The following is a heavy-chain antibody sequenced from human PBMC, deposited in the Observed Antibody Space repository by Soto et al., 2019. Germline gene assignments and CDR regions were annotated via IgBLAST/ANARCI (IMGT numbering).Heavy chain of an antibody. D-gene: IGHD3-22*01. V-gene: IGHV3-23*01. Sequence: GRSLRLSCAASGFTFSSYAMSWVRQAPGKGLEWVSAISGSGGSTYYADSVKGRFTISRDNSKNTLYLQMNSLRAEDTAVYYCAKLPRAIVVARYYFDYWGQGTLVTVSS. CDR3: AKLPRAIVVARYYFDY. CDR2: ISGSGGST. CDR1: GFTFSSYA. J-gene: IGHJ4*02.